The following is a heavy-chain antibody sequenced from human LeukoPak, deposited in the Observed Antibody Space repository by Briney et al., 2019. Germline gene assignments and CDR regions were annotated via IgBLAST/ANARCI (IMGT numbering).Heavy chain of an antibody. D-gene: IGHD6-19*01. V-gene: IGHV4-59*01. CDR2: IYYTGST. Sequence: NPSETLSLTCTVSGGSISSYYWSWIRQPPGKGLEWVGYIYYTGSTNYNPSLTSRVNISVDTSKNQFSLNLTSVTAADTAVYYCARCPYSSGWTYYYYYYMDVWGKGTTVTVSS. CDR1: GGSISSYY. J-gene: IGHJ6*03. CDR3: ARCPYSSGWTYYYYYYMDV.